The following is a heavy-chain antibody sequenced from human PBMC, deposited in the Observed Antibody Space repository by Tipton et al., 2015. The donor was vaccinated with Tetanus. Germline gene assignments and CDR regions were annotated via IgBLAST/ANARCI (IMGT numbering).Heavy chain of an antibody. D-gene: IGHD3-3*01. Sequence: LRLSCTVSGGSIRGGTFYWGWIRQPPGKGLEWIGSIYESGDTYYIPSLKSRVTISVDTSKNQFSLNLNSMAVADTGVYYCARHQSGYFTPFDYWGQGNLVTVSS. CDR1: GGSIRGGTFY. CDR3: ARHQSGYFTPFDY. CDR2: IYESGDT. J-gene: IGHJ4*02. V-gene: IGHV4-39*01.